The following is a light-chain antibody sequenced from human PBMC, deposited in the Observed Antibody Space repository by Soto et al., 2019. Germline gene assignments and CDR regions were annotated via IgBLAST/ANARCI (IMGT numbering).Light chain of an antibody. Sequence: DIQMTQSPSTLSASVGDRVTITCRASQSISSWLAWYQQKPGKAPKLLIYKASSLESGVPSRFSGSGSGTEFTLTIRSLQPDEFAPSYCHQHNSYPYTFGQGTTLEIK. J-gene: IGKJ2*01. CDR3: HQHNSYPYT. CDR1: QSISSW. V-gene: IGKV1-5*03. CDR2: KAS.